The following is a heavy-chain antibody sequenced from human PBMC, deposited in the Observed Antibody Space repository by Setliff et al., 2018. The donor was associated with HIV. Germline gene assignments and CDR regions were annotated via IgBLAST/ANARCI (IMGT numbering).Heavy chain of an antibody. Sequence: SETLSLTCAVYGGSFSGYYWSWIRQPPGKGLEWIGEINHSGSTNYNPSLKSRVTISVDTSKNQFSLKLSSVTAADTAVYYCNIYYYYYMDVWGKGTTVAVSS. CDR1: GGSFSGYY. J-gene: IGHJ6*03. CDR2: INHSGST. CDR3: NIYYYYYMDV. V-gene: IGHV4-34*01.